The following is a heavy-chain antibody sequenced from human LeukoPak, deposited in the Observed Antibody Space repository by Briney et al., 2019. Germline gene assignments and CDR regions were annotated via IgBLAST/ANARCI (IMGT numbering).Heavy chain of an antibody. D-gene: IGHD3-22*01. CDR1: GYTFTGYY. Sequence: ASVKVSCKASGYTFTGYYMHWVRQAPGQGLEWMGWINPNSGGTNYAQKFQGRVTMTRDTSISTAYMELSRLRSDDTAVYYCARTYYDSSGYYYPPLSYFDYWGQGTLVTVPS. CDR3: ARTYYDSSGYYYPPLSYFDY. V-gene: IGHV1-2*02. CDR2: INPNSGGT. J-gene: IGHJ4*02.